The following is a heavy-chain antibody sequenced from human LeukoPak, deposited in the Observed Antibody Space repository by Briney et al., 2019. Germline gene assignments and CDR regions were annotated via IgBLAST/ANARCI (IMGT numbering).Heavy chain of an antibody. V-gene: IGHV3-48*03. CDR2: ISCSGSTI. CDR1: GFTFSSYE. D-gene: IGHD6-13*01. Sequence: GGSLRLSCAASGFTFSSYEMNWVRQAPGKGLEWVSYISCSGSTIYYADSVKGRFTISRDNAKNSLYLHMNSLRAEDTAVYYCARAEYSSSWYGVNWFDPWGQGTLVTVSS. J-gene: IGHJ5*02. CDR3: ARAEYSSSWYGVNWFDP.